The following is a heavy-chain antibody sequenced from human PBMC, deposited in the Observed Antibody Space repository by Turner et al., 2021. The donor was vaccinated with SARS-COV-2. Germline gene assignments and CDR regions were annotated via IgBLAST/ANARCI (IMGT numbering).Heavy chain of an antibody. V-gene: IGHV1-18*01. D-gene: IGHD3-10*01. J-gene: IGHJ6*02. Sequence: QVQLVQSGSEVTKPGATVTVSCKASGYTFASYGLGWVRQAPGQGLEWMGWISAYYGNTKDAQKLQGRVTMSTDTSTRTAYMELRSLRSDDTAVYYCARAYGSGSYGHYYGMDVWGQGTAVTVSS. CDR3: ARAYGSGSYGHYYGMDV. CDR2: ISAYYGNT. CDR1: GYTFASYG.